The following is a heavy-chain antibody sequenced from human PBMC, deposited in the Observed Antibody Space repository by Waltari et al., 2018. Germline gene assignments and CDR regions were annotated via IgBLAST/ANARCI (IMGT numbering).Heavy chain of an antibody. CDR3: AREIPRTSYFDP. CDR1: GFTLTSSY. V-gene: IGHV1-46*01. CDR2: VRPSADYT. Sequence: QVQVAQSGAEVMKPGASVKVSCTASGFTLTSSYMPWARQAPGQGLEWIGVVRPSADYTSFAQKFQGRVTVTRDTSTSTVYMELSSLRSDDTAVYFCAREIPRTSYFDPWGHGTLVTVSS. J-gene: IGHJ5*02.